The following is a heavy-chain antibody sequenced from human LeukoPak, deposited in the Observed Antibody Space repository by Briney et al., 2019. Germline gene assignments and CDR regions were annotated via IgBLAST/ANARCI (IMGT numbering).Heavy chain of an antibody. V-gene: IGHV1-46*01. CDR2: INPSGGST. CDR3: ARGDYGDQYYMDV. Sequence: ASVKVSCKAPGYTFTSYYMHWVRQAPGQGLERMGIINPSGGSTSYAQKFQGRVTMTRDTSTSTVYMELSSLRSEDTAVYYCARGDYGDQYYMDVWGKGTTVTVSS. D-gene: IGHD4-17*01. J-gene: IGHJ6*03. CDR1: GYTFTSYY.